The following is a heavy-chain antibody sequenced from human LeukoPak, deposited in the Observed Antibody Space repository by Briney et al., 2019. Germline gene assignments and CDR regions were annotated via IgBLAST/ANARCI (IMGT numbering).Heavy chain of an antibody. CDR1: GYTFTSYD. CDR2: MNPNSGNT. J-gene: IGHJ6*02. Sequence: ASVKVSCKASGYTFTSYDINWVRQATGQGLEWMGWMNPNSGNTGYAQKFQGRVTMTRNTSISTAYMELSSLRSEDTAVYYCARGARYCSSTSCPADYYYGMDVWGQGTTVTVFS. CDR3: ARGARYCSSTSCPADYYYGMDV. V-gene: IGHV1-8*01. D-gene: IGHD2-2*01.